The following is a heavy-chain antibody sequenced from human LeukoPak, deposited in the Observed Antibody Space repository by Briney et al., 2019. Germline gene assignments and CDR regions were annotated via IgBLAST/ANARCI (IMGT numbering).Heavy chain of an antibody. J-gene: IGHJ4*02. CDR3: ARDLGGDFDY. CDR1: GGTFSSYA. D-gene: IGHD3-16*01. Sequence: SVKVSCKASGGTFSSYAISWVRQAPGQGLEWTGRIIPIFGIANYAQKFQGRVTITADKSTSTAYMELSSLRSEDTAVYYCARDLGGDFDYWGQGTLVTVSS. CDR2: IIPIFGIA. V-gene: IGHV1-69*04.